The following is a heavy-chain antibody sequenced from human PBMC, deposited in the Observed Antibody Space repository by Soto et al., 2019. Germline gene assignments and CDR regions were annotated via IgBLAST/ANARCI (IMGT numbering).Heavy chain of an antibody. CDR1: GYTFTGHF. D-gene: IGHD4-17*01. J-gene: IGHJ4*02. CDR3: ARDDYGGDSGVLVDF. Sequence: GASVKVSCKTSGYTFTGHFMHWVRQAPGQGFEWMGWINPNSGGTNYLQRFQGRVSMTRDTSISTAYMELSRLTSDDTSVYYCARDDYGGDSGVLVDFWGQGTLVTVS. V-gene: IGHV1-2*02. CDR2: INPNSGGT.